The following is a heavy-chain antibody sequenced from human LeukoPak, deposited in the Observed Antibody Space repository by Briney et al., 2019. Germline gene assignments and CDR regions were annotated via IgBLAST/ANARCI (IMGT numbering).Heavy chain of an antibody. V-gene: IGHV3-23*01. J-gene: IGHJ5*02. CDR3: AKSLVVVPAAGSWFDP. D-gene: IGHD2-2*01. Sequence: GGSLRLSCAASGFTFSSYAMNWVRQAPGKGLEWVPAISGNGGSTYYADSVKGRFTISRDTSKNTLYLQMNSLRAEDTAIYYCAKSLVVVPAAGSWFDPWGQGTLVTVSS. CDR1: GFTFSSYA. CDR2: ISGNGGST.